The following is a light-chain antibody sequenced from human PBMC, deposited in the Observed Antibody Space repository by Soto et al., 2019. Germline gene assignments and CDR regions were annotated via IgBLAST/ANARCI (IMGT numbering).Light chain of an antibody. V-gene: IGLV4-69*01. J-gene: IGLJ3*02. Sequence: QSVLTQSPSASASLGASVKLTCTLSSGHSSYAIAWHQQQPEQGPRYLMKLNSDGSHSKGDGIPDRFSGSSSGADRYLTISSLQSEDEADYYCQTWGTGLLVFGGGTQLTVL. CDR2: LNSDGSH. CDR1: SGHSSYA. CDR3: QTWGTGLLV.